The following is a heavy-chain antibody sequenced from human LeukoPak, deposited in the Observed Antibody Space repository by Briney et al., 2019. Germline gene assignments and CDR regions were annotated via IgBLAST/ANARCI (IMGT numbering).Heavy chain of an antibody. J-gene: IGHJ4*02. CDR2: INPKSGGT. CDR1: GYIFTDYY. Sequence: ASVKVSCKASGYIFTDYYMHWVRQAPGQGLEWMGWINPKSGGTKDEQKFQGRVTMTRDTSISTAYMELSRLRSDDTAVYYCARSEQKFDYWGQGTLVTVSS. CDR3: ARSEQKFDY. V-gene: IGHV1-2*02. D-gene: IGHD1/OR15-1a*01.